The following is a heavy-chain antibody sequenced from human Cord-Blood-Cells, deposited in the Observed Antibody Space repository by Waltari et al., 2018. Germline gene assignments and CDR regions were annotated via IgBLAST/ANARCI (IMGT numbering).Heavy chain of an antibody. CDR2: IYPVASDT. CDR3: ARHGKYSNYGGYYFDY. V-gene: IGHV5-51*01. CDR1: GYSFTSYW. Sequence: EVQLVQSGAEVKKPGESLKISCKGSGYSFTSYWIGWVRQMPGKGLEWMGIIYPVASDTRYSPSFQGQVTIAADKSISTAYLQWSSLKASDTAMYYCARHGKYSNYGGYYFDYWGQGTLVTVSS. J-gene: IGHJ4*02. D-gene: IGHD4-4*01.